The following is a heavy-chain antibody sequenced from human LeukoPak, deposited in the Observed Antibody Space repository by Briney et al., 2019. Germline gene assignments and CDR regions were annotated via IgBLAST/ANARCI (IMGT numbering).Heavy chain of an antibody. D-gene: IGHD6-19*01. J-gene: IGHJ4*02. Sequence: GGSLRLSCAASGFTFSSYAMSWVRQAPGKGLEWVSGISGSDGRTYYAGSVKGRFTISRDNSKNTLYLQMNSLRAEDTAVYYCAKGGGWLYYFDYWGQGTLVTVSS. V-gene: IGHV3-23*01. CDR3: AKGGGWLYYFDY. CDR2: ISGSDGRT. CDR1: GFTFSSYA.